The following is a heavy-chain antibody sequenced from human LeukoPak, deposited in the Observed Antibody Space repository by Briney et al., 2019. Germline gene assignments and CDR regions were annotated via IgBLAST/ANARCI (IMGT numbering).Heavy chain of an antibody. Sequence: SETLSLTCAVHGGSFTGYYWNWLRQSPGKGLEWIGEMSPSGSASYNPSLKSRVTISGDRSKNEVSLTLKSVTAADTAVYHCARARDLASTDWGQGTLVIVSS. V-gene: IGHV4-34*01. CDR3: ARARDLASTD. J-gene: IGHJ4*02. CDR2: MSPSGSA. D-gene: IGHD5-12*01. CDR1: GGSFTGYY.